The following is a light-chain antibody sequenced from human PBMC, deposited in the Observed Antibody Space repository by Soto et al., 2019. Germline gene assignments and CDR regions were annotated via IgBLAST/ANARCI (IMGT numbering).Light chain of an antibody. CDR3: QQYNSYSWT. V-gene: IGKV1-5*03. J-gene: IGKJ1*01. Sequence: DIQMTQSPSTLSASVVDRVTINFRASQSISSWLAWYQQKPGKAPKLLIYKASSLESGVPSRFSGSGSGTEFTLTISSLQPDDFATYYCQQYNSYSWTCGQGTKGDI. CDR2: KAS. CDR1: QSISSW.